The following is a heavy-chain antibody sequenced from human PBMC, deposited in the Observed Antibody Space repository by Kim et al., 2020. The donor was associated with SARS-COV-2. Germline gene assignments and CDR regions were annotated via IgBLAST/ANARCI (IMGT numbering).Heavy chain of an antibody. J-gene: IGHJ5*02. Sequence: GGSLRLSCAASGFTFSSYWMHWVRQAPGKGLVWVSRINSDGSSTSYADSVKGRFTISRDNAKNTLYLQMNSLRAEDTAVYYCARARSYYYDSSGSNWFDPWGQGTLVTVSS. V-gene: IGHV3-74*01. CDR1: GFTFSSYW. CDR2: INSDGSST. CDR3: ARARSYYYDSSGSNWFDP. D-gene: IGHD3-22*01.